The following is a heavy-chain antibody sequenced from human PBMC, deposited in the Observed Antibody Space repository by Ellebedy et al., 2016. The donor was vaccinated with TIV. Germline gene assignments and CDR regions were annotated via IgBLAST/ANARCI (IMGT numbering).Heavy chain of an antibody. J-gene: IGHJ4*02. D-gene: IGHD5-18*01. CDR1: GFTFSRYG. CDR3: AKDRTPGDGYWVFDF. Sequence: GESLKISCAASGFTFSRYGMHWVRQAPGKGLEWVAVMSYDGSNKYYADSVKGRFTISRDNSKSTLDLQMSSLRAEDTAVYYCAKDRTPGDGYWVFDFWGQGTLVTVST. V-gene: IGHV3-30*18. CDR2: MSYDGSNK.